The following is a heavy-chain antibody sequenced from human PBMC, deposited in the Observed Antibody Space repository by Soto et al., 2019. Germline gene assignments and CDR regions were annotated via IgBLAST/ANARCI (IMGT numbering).Heavy chain of an antibody. J-gene: IGHJ6*01. CDR1: GYTFTGYY. V-gene: IGHV1-2*02. D-gene: IGHD3-9*01. CDR3: ARETGCDAILTGYTLYYYYYGIDV. CDR2: MNPNSGGT. Sequence: ASVKVSCKASGYTFTGYYMHWVRQAPGRGLEWMGWMNPNSGGTNYAQKFQGRVTMTRDTSISTAYMELSRLRSDDTAVYYCARETGCDAILTGYTLYYYYYGIDVWGQGTKVTVSS.